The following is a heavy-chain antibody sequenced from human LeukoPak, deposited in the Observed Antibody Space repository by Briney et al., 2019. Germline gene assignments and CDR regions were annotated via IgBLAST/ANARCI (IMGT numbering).Heavy chain of an antibody. D-gene: IGHD2-2*01. CDR1: GFTFSSYS. CDR3: AREVSHCSSTSCSSGDY. Sequence: PGGSLRLSCAASGFTFSSYSMNLVRQAPGKGLEWVSYISSSSSTIYYADSVKGRFTISRDNAKNSLYLQMNSLRAEDTAVYYCAREVSHCSSTSCSSGDYWGQGTLVTVSS. CDR2: ISSSSSTI. V-gene: IGHV3-48*01. J-gene: IGHJ4*02.